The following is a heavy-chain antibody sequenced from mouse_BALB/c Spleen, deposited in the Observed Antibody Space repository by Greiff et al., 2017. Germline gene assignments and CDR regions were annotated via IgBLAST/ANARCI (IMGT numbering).Heavy chain of an antibody. CDR2: IYPGNVNT. D-gene: IGHD1-3*01. CDR3: ARGEYRDY. Sequence: VQLQESGPELVKPGASVRISCKASGYTFTSYYIHWVKQRPGQGLEWIGWIYPGNVNTKYNEKLKGKATLTADKSSSTAYMQLSSLTSEDSAVYFCARGEYRDYWGQGTSVTVSS. CDR1: GYTFTSYY. V-gene: IGHV1S56*01. J-gene: IGHJ4*01.